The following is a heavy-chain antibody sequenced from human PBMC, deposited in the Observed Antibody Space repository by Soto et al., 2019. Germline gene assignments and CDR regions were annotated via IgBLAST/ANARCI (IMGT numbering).Heavy chain of an antibody. V-gene: IGHV4-34*01. Sequence: QVQLQQWGAGLLKPSETLCLSCAVYGGSFSGYQWSWIRQPPGKGLEWIGEINHGGSTNYNPSLKSRVTISVDTSKNQFSLKLNSVTAADTAVYYCARRLVNRPVDPWGQGSLVTVSS. D-gene: IGHD2-15*01. CDR1: GGSFSGYQ. CDR2: INHGGST. J-gene: IGHJ5*02. CDR3: ARRLVNRPVDP.